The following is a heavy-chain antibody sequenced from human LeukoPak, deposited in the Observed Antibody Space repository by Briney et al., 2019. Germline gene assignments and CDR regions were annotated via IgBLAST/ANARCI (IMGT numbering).Heavy chain of an antibody. Sequence: ASVKVPCTGSGYNFDRYGVNWVRQAPGQGLEWVGWISTYNGNTFYAQKFEGRVTMTTDTSTNTVYMDLRSLRSDDTAVYYCARDLEHCRNIICSNSAYWGQGTLVTVSS. CDR3: ARDLEHCRNIICSNSAY. D-gene: IGHD2-2*01. CDR2: ISTYNGNT. J-gene: IGHJ4*02. CDR1: GYNFDRYG. V-gene: IGHV1-18*04.